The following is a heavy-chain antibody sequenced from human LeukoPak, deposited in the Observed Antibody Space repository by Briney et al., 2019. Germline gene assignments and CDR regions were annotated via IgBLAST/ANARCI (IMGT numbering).Heavy chain of an antibody. Sequence: AAVKVSCKASGYAFDNFGLTWVRQAPGQGLEWMGWISAYNGNTHYAQKFRGRLTLTTETSTSTAYLELRSLKSDDTAVYYCARDRVGGDLTGVSLYWGQGTLVTVSS. CDR1: GYAFDNFG. D-gene: IGHD4-17*01. CDR2: ISAYNGNT. V-gene: IGHV1-18*01. J-gene: IGHJ4*01. CDR3: ARDRVGGDLTGVSLY.